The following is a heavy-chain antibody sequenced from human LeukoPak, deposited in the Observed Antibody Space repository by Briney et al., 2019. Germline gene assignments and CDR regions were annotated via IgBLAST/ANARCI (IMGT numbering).Heavy chain of an antibody. D-gene: IGHD4-23*01. CDR3: ASYYGGNSGSDY. Sequence: PSETLSLTCTVSGGFISSSSYYWGWIRQPPGKGLEWIGSIYYSGSTYYNPSLKSRVTISVDTSKNQFSLKLSSVTAADTAVYYCASYYGGNSGSDYWGQGTLVTVSS. CDR1: GGFISSSSYY. V-gene: IGHV4-39*01. CDR2: IYYSGST. J-gene: IGHJ4*02.